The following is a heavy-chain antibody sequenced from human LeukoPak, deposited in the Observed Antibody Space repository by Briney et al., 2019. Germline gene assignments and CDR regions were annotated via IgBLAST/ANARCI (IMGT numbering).Heavy chain of an antibody. CDR2: ISAYNGHT. D-gene: IGHD6-13*01. CDR3: ARDIPMLGSSWRRDYYGMDV. V-gene: IGHV1-18*01. J-gene: IGHJ6*02. CDR1: GFTFTRDG. Sequence: ASVKVSCKASGFTFTRDGFSWVRQAPGQGLEWMGWISAYNGHTNYAQNLQDRVTMTTDTSTSTAYMELRSLRSDDTAVYYCARDIPMLGSSWRRDYYGMDVWGQGTTVTVSS.